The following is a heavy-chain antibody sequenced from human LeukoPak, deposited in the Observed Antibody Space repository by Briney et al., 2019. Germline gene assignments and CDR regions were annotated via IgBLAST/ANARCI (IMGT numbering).Heavy chain of an antibody. D-gene: IGHD2-2*01. CDR2: ISSRSSYI. J-gene: IGHJ5*02. CDR3: ARAMPHDNWFDP. V-gene: IGHV3-21*06. Sequence: GGFLRLSCAASGFTFSSYSMNWVRQAPGKGLEWVSSISSRSSYIYYADSVKGRFTISRDNAKNTLYLQMNSLRVDDTAVYYCARAMPHDNWFDPWGQGSLVTVSS. CDR1: GFTFSSYS.